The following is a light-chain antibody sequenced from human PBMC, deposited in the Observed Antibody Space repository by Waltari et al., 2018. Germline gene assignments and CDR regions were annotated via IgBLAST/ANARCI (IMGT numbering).Light chain of an antibody. CDR3: QVRGGADDCWV. CDR1: NIGSKS. Sequence: SYVLTQPPSVSVAPGQTASVTCTGSNIGSKSVHWYQQRPGQAPVLVVSDDSDRPSGLPDRFSGSKSGHTATLSISGVEAGDEADFYCQVRGGADDCWVVGGGTRLTVL. CDR2: DDS. V-gene: IGLV3-21*02. J-gene: IGLJ3*02.